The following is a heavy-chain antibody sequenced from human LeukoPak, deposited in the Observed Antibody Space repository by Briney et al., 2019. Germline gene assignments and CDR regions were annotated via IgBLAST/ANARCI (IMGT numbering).Heavy chain of an antibody. V-gene: IGHV4-59*08. J-gene: IGHJ3*02. CDR1: GGSISSYY. CDR2: IYYSGST. D-gene: IGHD1-26*01. Sequence: SETLSLTCTVSGGSISSYYWSWIRQPPGKGLEWIGYIYYSGSTNYNPSLKSRVTISVDTSKNQFSLKLSSVTAADTAVYYCARHTNQKLGAYAFDIWGQGTMVTVSS. CDR3: ARHTNQKLGAYAFDI.